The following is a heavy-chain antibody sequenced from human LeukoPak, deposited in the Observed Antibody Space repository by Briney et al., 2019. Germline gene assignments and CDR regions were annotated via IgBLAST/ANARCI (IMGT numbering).Heavy chain of an antibody. V-gene: IGHV3-48*03. J-gene: IGHJ3*02. Sequence: GGSLRLSCAASEFTFSSYELNWVRQAPGKGLEWVSYISDIGTTQHYADSVKGRFTISRDNAKNSLYLQMNSLTAEDTAVYYCARDRSKVTAYDDALDIWGQGTMVTVSS. CDR1: EFTFSSYE. CDR3: ARDRSKVTAYDDALDI. D-gene: IGHD2-21*02. CDR2: ISDIGTTQ.